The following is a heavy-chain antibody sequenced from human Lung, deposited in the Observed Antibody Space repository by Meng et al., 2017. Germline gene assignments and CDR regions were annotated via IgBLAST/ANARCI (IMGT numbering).Heavy chain of an antibody. D-gene: IGHD3-10*01. CDR2: INPNSGGT. V-gene: IGHV1-2*02. CDR3: AREGGPYYYGSGSNMGGMDV. J-gene: IGHJ6*02. CDR1: GYTFTGYY. Sequence: ASVKVSCKASGYTFTGYYMHWVRQAHGQALEWMGWINPNSGGTNYAQKCQGRVTMTRDTSISTAYMELSRLRSDDTAVYYCAREGGPYYYGSGSNMGGMDVWGQGTTVTVSS.